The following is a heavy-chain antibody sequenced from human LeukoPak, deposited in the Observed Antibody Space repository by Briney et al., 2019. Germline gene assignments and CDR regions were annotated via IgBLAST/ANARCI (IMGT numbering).Heavy chain of an antibody. V-gene: IGHV3-7*01. CDR2: IKEDGSLK. CDR1: GFGFSNFW. Sequence: GGSLRLSCAASGFGFSNFWMSWVRQAPGKGPEWVANIKEDGSLKNYVDSVEGRFTVSRDNAKNTLYLHMNSLRAEDTAVYYCAREGWVAASGSGFFDYWGQGTLVTVSS. J-gene: IGHJ4*02. D-gene: IGHD6-13*01. CDR3: AREGWVAASGSGFFDY.